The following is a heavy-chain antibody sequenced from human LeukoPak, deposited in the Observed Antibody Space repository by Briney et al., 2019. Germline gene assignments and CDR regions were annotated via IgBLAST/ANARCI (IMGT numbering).Heavy chain of an antibody. V-gene: IGHV3-66*01. J-gene: IGHJ4*02. Sequence: GGSLRLSCAASGFTVSSNHMSWVRQAPGKGLEWVSLIYNTGSTYHADSVKGRLTISRDNSKNTLYLQMNSLRAEDTAAYYCARDRSDYKRGRDFDYWGQGTLVTVSS. D-gene: IGHD3-16*01. CDR3: ARDRSDYKRGRDFDY. CDR1: GFTVSSNH. CDR2: IYNTGST.